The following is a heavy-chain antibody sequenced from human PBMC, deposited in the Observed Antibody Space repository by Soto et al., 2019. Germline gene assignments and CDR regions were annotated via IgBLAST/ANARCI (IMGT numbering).Heavy chain of an antibody. J-gene: IGHJ6*02. D-gene: IGHD1-26*01. Sequence: GGSLRLSCAASGFTFSSYAMSWVRQAPGKGLEWVSAISGSGGSTYYADSVKGRFTISRDNSKNTLYLQINSLRAEDTAVYYCAKLSGVLRDYYYGMDVWGQGTTVTVSS. CDR3: AKLSGVLRDYYYGMDV. V-gene: IGHV3-23*01. CDR2: ISGSGGST. CDR1: GFTFSSYA.